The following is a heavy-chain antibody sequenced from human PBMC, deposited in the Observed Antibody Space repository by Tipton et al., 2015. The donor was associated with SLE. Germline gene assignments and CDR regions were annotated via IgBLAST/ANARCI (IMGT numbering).Heavy chain of an antibody. V-gene: IGHV4-38-2*02. J-gene: IGHJ3*02. D-gene: IGHD2-2*01. CDR1: GYSISSGYY. CDR3: ARHICTSISCYGHDAFDI. Sequence: TLSLTCTVSGYSISSGYYWGWLRQPPGKGLEWIGSIYHSGSTYSNPSLKSRVTISVDTSKNQFSLKLSSVIAADTAVYYCARHICTSISCYGHDAFDIWGQGTMVTVSS. CDR2: IYHSGST.